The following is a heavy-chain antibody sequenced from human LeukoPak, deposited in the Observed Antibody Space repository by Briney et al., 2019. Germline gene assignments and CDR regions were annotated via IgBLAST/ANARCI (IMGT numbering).Heavy chain of an antibody. Sequence: GGSLRLSCAASGFTFSSYGMHWVRQAPGKGLEWVAVITYDGSNKYYADSVKGRFTISRDNPKNTLYLQMHSLRAEDTAVYYCAKESRAYSSSPGNYGMDVWGQGTTVTVSS. CDR1: GFTFSSYG. D-gene: IGHD6-13*01. J-gene: IGHJ6*02. CDR3: AKESRAYSSSPGNYGMDV. V-gene: IGHV3-30*18. CDR2: ITYDGSNK.